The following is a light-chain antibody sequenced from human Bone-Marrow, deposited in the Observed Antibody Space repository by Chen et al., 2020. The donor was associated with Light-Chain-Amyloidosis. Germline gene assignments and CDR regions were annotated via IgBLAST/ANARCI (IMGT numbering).Light chain of an antibody. J-gene: IGLJ3*02. V-gene: IGLV3-21*02. CDR1: NIGSTS. Sequence: SYVLTQPSSVSVAPGQTATIACGGNNIGSTSVHWYQQTPGQAPLLVVYDDSYRPSGIPERLAGSNSGNTATLTSSRVEAGDEADYYCQVWDRSSDRPVFGGGTKLTGL. CDR2: DDS. CDR3: QVWDRSSDRPV.